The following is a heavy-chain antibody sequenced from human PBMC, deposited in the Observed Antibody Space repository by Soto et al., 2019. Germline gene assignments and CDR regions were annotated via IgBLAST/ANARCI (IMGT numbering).Heavy chain of an antibody. CDR3: ASYSSSDQFDP. J-gene: IGHJ5*02. CDR1: GYSISSGYY. Sequence: SETLSLTCSVSGYSISSGYYWGWIRQPPGKGLEWIGSIYHSGSTYYNPSLKSRVTISVDTSKNQFSLKLSSVTAADTAVYYCASYSSSDQFDPWGQGTLVTVSS. V-gene: IGHV4-38-2*01. D-gene: IGHD6-6*01. CDR2: IYHSGST.